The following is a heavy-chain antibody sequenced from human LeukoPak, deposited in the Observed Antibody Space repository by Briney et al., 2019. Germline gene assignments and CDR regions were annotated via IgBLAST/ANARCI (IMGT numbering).Heavy chain of an antibody. CDR2: INPNSGGT. CDR1: GYTFTGYY. CDR3: ARTSAAIVVVVAATPLGAFDI. Sequence: GASVKVSCKASGYTFTGYYMHWVRQAPGQGLEWMGWINPNSGGTNYAQKFQGRVTMTRDTSISTAYMELSRLRSDDTAVYYCARTSAAIVVVVAATPLGAFDIWGQGTMVTVSS. D-gene: IGHD2-15*01. J-gene: IGHJ3*02. V-gene: IGHV1-2*02.